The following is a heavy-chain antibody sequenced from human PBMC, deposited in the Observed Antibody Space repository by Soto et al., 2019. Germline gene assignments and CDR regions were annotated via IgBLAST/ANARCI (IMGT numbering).Heavy chain of an antibody. CDR3: VKDYVSDSGSYYERGSFGY. D-gene: IGHD1-26*01. J-gene: IGHJ4*02. Sequence: PGGSLRLSCSASGFTFSSYAMHWVRQAPGKGLDYVSAISSNGGSTYYADSVKGRFTISRDNSKNTLYLQMSSLRAEDTAVYYCVKDYVSDSGSYYERGSFGYWGQGTLVTVSS. V-gene: IGHV3-64D*08. CDR1: GFTFSSYA. CDR2: ISSNGGST.